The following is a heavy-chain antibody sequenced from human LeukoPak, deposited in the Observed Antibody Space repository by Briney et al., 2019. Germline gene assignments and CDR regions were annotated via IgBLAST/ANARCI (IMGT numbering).Heavy chain of an antibody. CDR3: ARDTLEYSNSPDALDI. J-gene: IGHJ3*02. V-gene: IGHV1-46*01. CDR2: ISPSGGST. D-gene: IGHD4-23*01. Sequence: ASVKVSCKAFGYTFTGYWMHWVRQAPGQGPEWMGVISPSGGSTIYAQKFKGRVTLTRDMSTSTDYLELSSLRSEDTAIYYCARDTLEYSNSPDALDIWGQGTMVTVSS. CDR1: GYTFTGYW.